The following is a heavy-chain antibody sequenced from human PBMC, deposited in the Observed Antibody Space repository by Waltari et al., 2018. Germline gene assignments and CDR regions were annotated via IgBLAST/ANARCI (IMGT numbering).Heavy chain of an antibody. V-gene: IGHV3-23*01. CDR1: GFTFSSYA. CDR2: MSGSGGST. Sequence: EVQLLESGGGLVQPGGSLRLSCAASGFTFSSYAMSWVRQAPGKGVGWVSAMSGSGGSTYDADSVKGRFTISRDNSKNTLYLQMNSLRAEDTAVYYCAKGGYLLRYFDLWGRGTLVTVSS. J-gene: IGHJ2*01. CDR3: AKGGYLLRYFDL. D-gene: IGHD3-22*01.